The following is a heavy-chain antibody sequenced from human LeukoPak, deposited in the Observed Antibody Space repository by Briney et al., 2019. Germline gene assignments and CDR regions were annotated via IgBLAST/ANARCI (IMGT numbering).Heavy chain of an antibody. CDR1: GYSISSGYY. CDR3: ARGFDSSGYYDY. Sequence: SETLSLTCAVSGYSISSGYYWGWIRQPPGKGLEWVGSIYHSGSTYYNPSLKSRVTISVDTSKNQFSLKLSSVTAADTAVYYCARGFDSSGYYDYWGQGTLVTVSS. V-gene: IGHV4-38-2*01. D-gene: IGHD3-22*01. CDR2: IYHSGST. J-gene: IGHJ4*02.